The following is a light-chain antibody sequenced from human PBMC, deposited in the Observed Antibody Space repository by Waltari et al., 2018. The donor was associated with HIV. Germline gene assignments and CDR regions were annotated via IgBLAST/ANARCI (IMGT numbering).Light chain of an antibody. J-gene: IGLJ2*01. Sequence: SYELTQPPSVSVSPGQTARITCSGDALPTKYAYWYQQKSGQAPMLVIYEDSKRPSESPERFSGSSSGTMATLTISGAQVEDEADYYCYSTDSSGNPLFGGGTKLTVL. V-gene: IGLV3-10*01. CDR3: YSTDSSGNPL. CDR1: ALPTKY. CDR2: EDS.